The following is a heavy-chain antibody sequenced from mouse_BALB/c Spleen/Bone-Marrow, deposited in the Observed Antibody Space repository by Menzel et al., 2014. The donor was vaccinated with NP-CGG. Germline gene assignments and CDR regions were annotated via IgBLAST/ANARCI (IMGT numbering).Heavy chain of an antibody. J-gene: IGHJ4*01. CDR1: GFNIKDYY. CDR2: IDPETNYT. Sequence: EVQLQQSGTCELVRPGALVKLSCKTSGFNIKDYYVFWLRQRPEQGLEWIGWIDPETNYTIYDPKFQGKASITADTSSNTAYLQLSSLTSEDIAVYYCARFLLRDYAMDYWGQGTSVTVSS. V-gene: IGHV14-1*02. D-gene: IGHD1-1*01. CDR3: ARFLLRDYAMDY.